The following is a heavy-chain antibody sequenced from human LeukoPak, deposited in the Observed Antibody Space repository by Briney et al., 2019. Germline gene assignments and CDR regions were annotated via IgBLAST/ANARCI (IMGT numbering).Heavy chain of an antibody. CDR1: GFTFSSYA. CDR3: AKDSYYYDSSGYWWPQRPNAFDI. CDR2: ISGSGGST. J-gene: IGHJ3*02. Sequence: SGGSLRLSCAASGFTFSSYAMSWVRQAPGKGLEWVSAISGSGGSTYYADSVKGRFTISRDNSKNTLYLQMNSLRAEDTAVYYCAKDSYYYDSSGYWWPQRPNAFDIWGQGTMVTVSS. D-gene: IGHD3-22*01. V-gene: IGHV3-23*01.